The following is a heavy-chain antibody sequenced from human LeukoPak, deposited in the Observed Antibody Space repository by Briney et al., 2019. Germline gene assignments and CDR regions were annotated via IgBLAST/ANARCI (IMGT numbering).Heavy chain of an antibody. CDR3: ARSGPVDCSGGSCYEGY. J-gene: IGHJ4*02. D-gene: IGHD2-15*01. V-gene: IGHV4-34*01. CDR2: INHSGST. Sequence: PSETLSLTCAVYGGSFCGYHWSWIRQPPGKGLEWIGEINHSGSTNYNPSLKSRVTISVDTSKNQFSLKLSSVTAADTAVYYCARSGPVDCSGGSCYEGYWGQGTLVTVSS. CDR1: GGSFCGYH.